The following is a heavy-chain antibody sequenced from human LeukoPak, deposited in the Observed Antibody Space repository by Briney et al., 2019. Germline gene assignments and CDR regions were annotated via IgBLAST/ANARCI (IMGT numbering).Heavy chain of an antibody. CDR2: IYYSGST. Sequence: PSETLSLTCTVSGGSISSSSYYWGWIRQPPGKGLEWIGSIYYSGSTYYNPALKSRVTISIDTSKNQFSLKLSSVTAADSALYYCAKLESPYYYAMDVWGQGTTVTVSS. D-gene: IGHD3-3*01. CDR1: GGSISSSSYY. J-gene: IGHJ6*02. V-gene: IGHV4-39*07. CDR3: AKLESPYYYAMDV.